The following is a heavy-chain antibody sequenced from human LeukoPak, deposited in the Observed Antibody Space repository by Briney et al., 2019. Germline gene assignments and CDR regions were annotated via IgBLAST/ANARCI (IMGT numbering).Heavy chain of an antibody. V-gene: IGHV1-18*01. Sequence: APVKVSCKASGYTFTSYGISWVRQAPGQGLEWMGWISAYNGNTNYAQKLQGRVTMTTDTSTSTAYMELRSLRSDDTAVYYCARLWFGELLSELGSNAFDIWGQGTMVTVSS. J-gene: IGHJ3*02. CDR3: ARLWFGELLSELGSNAFDI. D-gene: IGHD3-10*01. CDR2: ISAYNGNT. CDR1: GYTFTSYG.